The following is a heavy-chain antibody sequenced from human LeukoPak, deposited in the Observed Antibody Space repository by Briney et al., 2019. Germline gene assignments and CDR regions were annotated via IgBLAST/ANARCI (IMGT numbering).Heavy chain of an antibody. CDR3: ATAGWELPRGYFDY. CDR1: GYTLTELS. Sequence: ASVKVSCKVSGYTLTELSMHWVRQAPGKGLEWMGGFDPEDGETIYAQKFQGRVTMTEDTSTDAAYMELSSLRSEDTAVYYCATAGWELPRGYFDYWGQGTLVTVSS. CDR2: FDPEDGET. J-gene: IGHJ4*02. V-gene: IGHV1-24*01. D-gene: IGHD1-26*01.